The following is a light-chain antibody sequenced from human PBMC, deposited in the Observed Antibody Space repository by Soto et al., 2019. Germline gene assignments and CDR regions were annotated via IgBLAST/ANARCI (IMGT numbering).Light chain of an antibody. CDR3: QQFNNYPLAVT. Sequence: AIQLTQSPSSLSASVGDRVTITCRASQGISSALAWYQQKPGKAPKLLIYDASSLESGVPSRFSGSGSGTDFTLTISSLQPEDFATYYCQQFNNYPLAVTLGGGTKVDIK. J-gene: IGKJ4*01. CDR1: QGISSA. V-gene: IGKV1D-13*01. CDR2: DAS.